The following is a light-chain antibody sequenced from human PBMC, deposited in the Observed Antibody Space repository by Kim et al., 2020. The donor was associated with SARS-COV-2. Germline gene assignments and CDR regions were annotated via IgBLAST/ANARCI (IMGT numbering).Light chain of an antibody. CDR1: QSVSSN. J-gene: IGKJ4*01. CDR3: QQYNNWPPLT. Sequence: EIVMTQSPATLSVSPGERATLSCRASQSVSSNLAWYQQKPGQAPRLLIYGVSTRATGIPARFSGSGSGTEFTLTISSLQSADFAVYYCQQYNNWPPLTFGGGTKVEIK. V-gene: IGKV3-15*01. CDR2: GVS.